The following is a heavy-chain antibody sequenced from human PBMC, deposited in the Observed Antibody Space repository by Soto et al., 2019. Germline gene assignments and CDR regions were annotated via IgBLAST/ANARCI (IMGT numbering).Heavy chain of an antibody. D-gene: IGHD5-12*01. V-gene: IGHV3-48*01. J-gene: IGHJ5*02. CDR2: ISSSSSTI. Sequence: EVQLVKSGGGLVQPGGSLRLSCAASGFTFSSYSMNWVRQAPGKGLEWVSYISSSSSTIYYADSVKGRFTISRDNAKNSLYLQRNSRRAEDTAVYYCAREWATALGNPWGQGTLVTVSS. CDR3: AREWATALGNP. CDR1: GFTFSSYS.